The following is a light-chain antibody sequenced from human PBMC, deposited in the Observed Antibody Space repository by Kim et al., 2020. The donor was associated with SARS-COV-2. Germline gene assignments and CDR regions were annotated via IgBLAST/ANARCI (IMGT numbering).Light chain of an antibody. J-gene: IGKJ2*01. Sequence: LSFSPGDTTTLSCSASQSGYIYLAWYQHKPGQAPRLLSSDASKRATGIPPRFTGLGSGTDFTLTISSLEPEDSAVYFCQYRSNLYTFGQGTKLEIK. V-gene: IGKV3-11*01. CDR1: QSGYIY. CDR2: DAS. CDR3: QYRSNLYT.